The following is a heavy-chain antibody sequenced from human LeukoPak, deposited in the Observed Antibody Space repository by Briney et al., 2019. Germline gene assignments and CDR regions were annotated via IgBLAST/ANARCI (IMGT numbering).Heavy chain of an antibody. D-gene: IGHD3-3*01. CDR3: ASLPCKRFLAKRGCWFDP. J-gene: IGHJ5*02. V-gene: IGHV4-34*01. Sequence: SETLSLTCAVYGGSFSGYYWSWIRQPPGKGLERIGEINHSGSTNYNPSLKSRVTISVDTSKNQFSLKLSSVTAADTAVYYCASLPCKRFLAKRGCWFDPWGQGTLVTVSS. CDR2: INHSGST. CDR1: GGSFSGYY.